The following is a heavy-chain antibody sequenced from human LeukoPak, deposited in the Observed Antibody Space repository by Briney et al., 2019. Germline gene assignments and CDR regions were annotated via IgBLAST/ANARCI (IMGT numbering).Heavy chain of an antibody. J-gene: IGHJ5*02. CDR1: GGTFSSYA. D-gene: IGHD3-10*01. Sequence: GASVKVSCKASGGTFSSYAISWVRQAPGQGLEWMGRIIPIFGTANYAQKFQGRVTITTDESTSTAYMELSSLRSEDTAVYYCAREKELLWFGELSPPYNWFDPWGQGTLVTVSS. CDR3: AREKELLWFGELSPPYNWFDP. CDR2: IIPIFGTA. V-gene: IGHV1-69*05.